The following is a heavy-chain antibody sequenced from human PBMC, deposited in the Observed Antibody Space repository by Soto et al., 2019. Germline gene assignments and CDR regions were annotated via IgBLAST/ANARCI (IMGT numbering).Heavy chain of an antibody. D-gene: IGHD1-26*01. Sequence: TSETLSLTCTVSGGSISSYYWSWIRQPPGKGLEWIGYIYYSGGTNYNPSLKSRVTISVDTSKNQFSLKLSSVTAADTAVYYCAGTGPVGAVALHDYWGPGTQVTVSS. CDR2: IYYSGGT. CDR3: AGTGPVGAVALHDY. V-gene: IGHV4-59*01. J-gene: IGHJ4*02. CDR1: GGSISSYY.